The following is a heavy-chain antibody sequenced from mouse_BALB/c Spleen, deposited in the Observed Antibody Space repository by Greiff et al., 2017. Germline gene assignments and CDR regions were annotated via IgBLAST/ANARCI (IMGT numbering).Heavy chain of an antibody. Sequence: DVMLVESGGGLVKPGGSLKLSCAASGFTFSSYAMSRVRQTPEKRLEWVASISSGGSTYYPDSVKGRFTISRDNARNILYLQMSSLRSEDTAMYYCARGGVVANYYAMDYWGQGTSVTVSS. CDR2: ISSGGST. D-gene: IGHD1-1*01. J-gene: IGHJ4*01. CDR1: GFTFSSYA. V-gene: IGHV5-6-5*01. CDR3: ARGGVVANYYAMDY.